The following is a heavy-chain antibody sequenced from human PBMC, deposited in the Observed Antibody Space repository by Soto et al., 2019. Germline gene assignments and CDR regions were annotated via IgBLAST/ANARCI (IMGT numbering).Heavy chain of an antibody. D-gene: IGHD3-3*01. CDR2: IYYSGST. V-gene: IGHV4-31*03. CDR1: GGSINSAGYY. CDR3: ARLQSLFGIIPVFDN. J-gene: IGHJ4*02. Sequence: SETLSLTCTVSGGSINSAGYYWSWLRQYPGQGLEWIGNIYYSGSTNYNPSLKSRVVISIDTSKKHFSLNLSSVTAAHAAVYFCARLQSLFGIIPVFDNWDRGTLVAVSS.